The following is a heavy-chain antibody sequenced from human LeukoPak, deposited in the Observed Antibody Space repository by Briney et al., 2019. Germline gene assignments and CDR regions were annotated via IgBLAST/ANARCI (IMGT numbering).Heavy chain of an antibody. J-gene: IGHJ6*04. CDR3: AKVRRSIDWSIYYYYGMDV. CDR2: IWYDGSNK. Sequence: GGSLRLSCAASGFTFSSYGMHWVRQAPGKGLEWVAVIWYDGSNKYYADSVKGRFTISRDNSKNTLYLQMNSLRAEDTAVYYCAKVRRSIDWSIYYYYGMDVWGKGTTVTVSS. V-gene: IGHV3-30*02. CDR1: GFTFSSYG. D-gene: IGHD3-9*01.